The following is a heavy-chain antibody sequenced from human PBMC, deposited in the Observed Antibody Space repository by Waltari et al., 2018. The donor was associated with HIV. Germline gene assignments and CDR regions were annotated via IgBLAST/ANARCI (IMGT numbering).Heavy chain of an antibody. J-gene: IGHJ5*01. D-gene: IGHD3-3*01. CDR1: GFTFDDYP. CDR3: AKGGSHLTIFEAWFDS. CDR2: SRWNRGNT. V-gene: IGHV3-9*01. Sequence: EVQLVESGGGLVQPGRSLRLSCAASGFTFDDYPMHWVRQSPGKGLGGVSGSRWNRGNTYYGDSVKGRFTISRDNAKNSLYLQMNSLTVEDTAFYYCAKGGSHLTIFEAWFDSWGQGTLVTVSS.